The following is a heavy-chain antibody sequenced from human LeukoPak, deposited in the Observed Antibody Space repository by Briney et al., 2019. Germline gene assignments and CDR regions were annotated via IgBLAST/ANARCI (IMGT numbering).Heavy chain of an antibody. CDR2: VSSNGGST. J-gene: IGHJ4*02. V-gene: IGHV3-64*01. CDR1: GFTFSSYA. D-gene: IGHD3-22*01. CDR3: ARRYYYDSSGYYLDY. Sequence: GGSLRLSCAASGFTFSSYAMHWVRQAPGKGLEYVSAVSSNGGSTYYANSVKGRFTISRDNSTNTLYLQMGSLRAEDMAVYYCARRYYYDSSGYYLDYWGQGTLVTVSS.